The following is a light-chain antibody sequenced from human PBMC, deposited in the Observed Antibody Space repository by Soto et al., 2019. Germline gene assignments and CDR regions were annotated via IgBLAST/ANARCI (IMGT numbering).Light chain of an antibody. CDR2: DAS. CDR1: QSVSNY. Sequence: EIVLTQSPATLSLSPGERATLSCRASQSVSNYLAWYQQKPGQAPRLLMYDASNRATGIPTKFSGSGYGTDFTLTISNLEPEDFAIYYCQQRTSWPLTFGGGTKVEIE. CDR3: QQRTSWPLT. J-gene: IGKJ4*01. V-gene: IGKV3-11*01.